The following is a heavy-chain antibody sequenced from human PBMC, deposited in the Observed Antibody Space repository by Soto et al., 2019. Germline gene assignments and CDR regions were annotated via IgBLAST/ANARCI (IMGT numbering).Heavy chain of an antibody. CDR3: VRGRDYGSGSYSPLDY. V-gene: IGHV4-34*01. D-gene: IGHD3-10*01. CDR2: INHSGST. J-gene: IGHJ4*02. Sequence: PSETQSLTCAVYGGYFRGYYWSWIRQPPGKGLEWIREINHSGSTNYNPSLKSRVTISVHTSKNQLSLKLSSVTAADTAVYYFVRGRDYGSGSYSPLDYWGQGTLVTVSS. CDR1: GGYFRGYY.